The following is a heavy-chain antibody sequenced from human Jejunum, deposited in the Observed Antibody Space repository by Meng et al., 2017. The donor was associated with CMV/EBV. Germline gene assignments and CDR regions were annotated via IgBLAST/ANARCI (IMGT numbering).Heavy chain of an antibody. D-gene: IGHD3-10*01. CDR1: CDSISSRSYY. J-gene: IGHJ4*02. CDR2: IYYSGST. Sequence: GPGLVKPSETLSPHSTCSCDSISSRSYYWGWIRQPPGKGLGWIGSIYYSGSTYYYPSLKSRVTISVDTSKNQFFLKLSSVTAADTAVYHCLRGSGGSVWGQGTLVTVSS. V-gene: IGHV4-39*07. CDR3: LRGSGGSV.